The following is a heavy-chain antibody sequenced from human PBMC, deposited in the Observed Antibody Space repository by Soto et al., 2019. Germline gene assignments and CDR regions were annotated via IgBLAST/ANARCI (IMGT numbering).Heavy chain of an antibody. Sequence: EVQLVESGGGLVQPGGSLRLSCVVSGFSLSSRWMHWVRQSPGKGLVWVSRIQPDGSTINYADSVKGRFTISRDNAKNTVYLHMNSLRSEDTAMYYCERDQDVLGKAVFVSWGQGTLVTVSS. CDR2: IQPDGSTI. J-gene: IGHJ4*02. V-gene: IGHV3-74*01. CDR3: ERDQDVLGKAVFVS. D-gene: IGHD3-16*01. CDR1: GFSLSSRW.